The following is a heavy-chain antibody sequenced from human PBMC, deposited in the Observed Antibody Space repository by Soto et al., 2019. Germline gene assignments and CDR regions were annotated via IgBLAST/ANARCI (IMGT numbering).Heavy chain of an antibody. Sequence: PGGSLRLSCAASGFTFSSYSMNWVRQAPGKGLEWASYISSSSSTIYYADSVKGRFTISRDNAKNSLYLQMNSLRDEDTAVYYCARDRTSIAYYYYYGMDVWGQGTTVTVSS. V-gene: IGHV3-48*02. J-gene: IGHJ6*02. CDR2: ISSSSSTI. CDR3: ARDRTSIAYYYYYGMDV. D-gene: IGHD2-2*01. CDR1: GFTFSSYS.